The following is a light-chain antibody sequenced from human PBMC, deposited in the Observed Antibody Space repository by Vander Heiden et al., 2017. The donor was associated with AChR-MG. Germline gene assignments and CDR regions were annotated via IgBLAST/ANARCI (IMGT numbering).Light chain of an antibody. Sequence: QSALTQPASVSGAPGQSITISGTGTSSDVGSYNLVSWYQQHPVKAPKLMIYEVSKRPSVVSNRFSGSKSGNTASLTISGLQAEDEADYYCCSYAGSSTLVFGGGTKLTVL. CDR3: CSYAGSSTLV. CDR1: SSDVGSYNL. J-gene: IGLJ3*02. CDR2: EVS. V-gene: IGLV2-23*02.